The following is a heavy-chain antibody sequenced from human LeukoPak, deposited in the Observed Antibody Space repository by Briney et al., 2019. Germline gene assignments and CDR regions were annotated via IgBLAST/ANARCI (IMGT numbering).Heavy chain of an antibody. CDR3: ARNGAYCLDY. V-gene: IGHV4-30-2*01. CDR1: GGSISSGGYY. CDR2: IYHSGST. Sequence: PSQTLSLTCTVSGGSISSGGYYWSWIRQPPGKGLEWIGYIYHSGSTNYNPSLKSRATISIDESKNQFSLNLNSVTAADTAVYYCARNGAYCLDYWGQGTLVTVSS. D-gene: IGHD4-17*01. J-gene: IGHJ4*02.